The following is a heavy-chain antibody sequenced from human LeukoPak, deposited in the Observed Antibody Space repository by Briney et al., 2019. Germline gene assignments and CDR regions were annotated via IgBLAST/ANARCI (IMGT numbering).Heavy chain of an antibody. V-gene: IGHV4-34*01. CDR3: ARGKRIAARSYYFDY. CDR1: GGSFSGYY. Sequence: SETLSLTCAVYGGSFSGYYWSWIRQPPGKGLEWIGVINHSGSTNYNPSLKSRVTISVDTSKNQFSLKLSSVTAADTAVYYCARGKRIAARSYYFDYWGQGTLVTVSS. J-gene: IGHJ4*02. D-gene: IGHD6-6*01. CDR2: INHSGST.